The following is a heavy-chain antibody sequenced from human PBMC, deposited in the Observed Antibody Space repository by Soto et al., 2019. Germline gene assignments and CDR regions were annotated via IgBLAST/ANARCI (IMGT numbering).Heavy chain of an antibody. CDR1: GYTFTGYY. CDR3: AIDPDPPAAYFN. D-gene: IGHD1-26*01. V-gene: IGHV1-3*01. Sequence: KVYCKASGYTFTGYYMQCVRLATGQRLEWMGWINAGNGNTKYSQKFQGRVTMTRDTSASTAYMELSSLRSEDTAVYYCAIDPDPPAAYFNWGQGTLVTVSS. CDR2: INAGNGNT. J-gene: IGHJ4*02.